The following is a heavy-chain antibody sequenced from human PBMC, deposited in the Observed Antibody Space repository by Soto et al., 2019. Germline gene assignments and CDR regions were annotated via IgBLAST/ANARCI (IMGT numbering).Heavy chain of an antibody. V-gene: IGHV4-4*02. Sequence: QVQLQESGPGLVKPSGTLSLTCAVSGGSISSSNWWSWVRQPPGKGLEWIGEIYHSGSTNYNPSLKSRVTIPVDKSKTQFSLNLSSVTAADTAVYYCARAAAGGYSAYEVFDYWGQGTLVTVSS. J-gene: IGHJ4*02. CDR3: ARAAAGGYSAYEVFDY. CDR1: GGSISSSNW. CDR2: IYHSGST. D-gene: IGHD5-12*01.